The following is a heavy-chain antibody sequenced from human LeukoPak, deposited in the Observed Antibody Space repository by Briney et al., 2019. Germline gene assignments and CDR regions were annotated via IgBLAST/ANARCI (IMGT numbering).Heavy chain of an antibody. Sequence: SVTVSCKASGYTFTSYYMHWVRQAPGQGLEWMGGIIPIFGTANYAQKFQGRVTITADESTSTAYMELSSLRSEDTAVYYCARASGYSYGYSYYYYMDVWGKGTTVTVSS. J-gene: IGHJ6*03. CDR2: IIPIFGTA. V-gene: IGHV1-69*13. CDR3: ARASGYSYGYSYYYYMDV. CDR1: GYTFTSYY. D-gene: IGHD5-18*01.